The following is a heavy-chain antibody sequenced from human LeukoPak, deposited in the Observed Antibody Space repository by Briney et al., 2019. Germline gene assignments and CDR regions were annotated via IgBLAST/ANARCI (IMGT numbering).Heavy chain of an antibody. V-gene: IGHV3-48*04. J-gene: IGHJ6*02. CDR3: ARDRLGRVMYRGIVVVVAETDYYYGMDV. CDR2: ISSSGSTI. Sequence: GGSLRLSCAVSGFTFSSYWMSWFRQAPGKGLEWVSYISSSGSTIYYADSVKGRFTISRDNAKNSLYLQMNSLRAEDTAVYYCARDRLGRVMYRGIVVVVAETDYYYGMDVWGQGTTVTVSS. CDR1: GFTFSSYW. D-gene: IGHD2-15*01.